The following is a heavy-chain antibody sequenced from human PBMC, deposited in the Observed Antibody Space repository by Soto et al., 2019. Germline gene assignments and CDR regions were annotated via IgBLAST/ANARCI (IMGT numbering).Heavy chain of an antibody. CDR2: ISGSGGST. CDR1: GFTFSSYA. J-gene: IGHJ4*02. D-gene: IGHD2-8*01. V-gene: IGHV3-23*01. CDR3: AKVWLYCTNGVCYNFDY. Sequence: GGSLRLSCAASGFTFSSYAMSWVRQAPGKGLEWVSAISGSGGSTYYADSVKGRFTISRDNSKNTLYLQMNSLRAEDTAVYYCAKVWLYCTNGVCYNFDYWGQGTLVPVSS.